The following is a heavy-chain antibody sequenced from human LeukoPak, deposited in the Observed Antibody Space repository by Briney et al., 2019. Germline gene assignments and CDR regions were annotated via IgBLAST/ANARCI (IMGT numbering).Heavy chain of an antibody. CDR1: GFTFSNAW. D-gene: IGHD2-15*01. Sequence: GGSLRLSCAASGFTFSNAWMSWVRQAPGKGLEWVGRIKSKTDGGTTDYAALVKGRFTISRDDSKNTLHLQMNSLKTEDTAVYYCTTESGIVVVVAATDYDAFDIWGQGTMVTVSS. V-gene: IGHV3-15*01. CDR2: IKSKTDGGTT. J-gene: IGHJ3*02. CDR3: TTESGIVVVVAATDYDAFDI.